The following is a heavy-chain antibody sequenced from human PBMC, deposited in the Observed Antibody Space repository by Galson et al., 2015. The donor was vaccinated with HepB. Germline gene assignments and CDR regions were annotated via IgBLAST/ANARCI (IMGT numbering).Heavy chain of an antibody. CDR1: GYTFTGYY. D-gene: IGHD4-17*01. CDR3: ARGSRGTVTTRNYFDY. CDR2: INPNSGGT. J-gene: IGHJ4*02. Sequence: SVKVSCKASGYTFTGYYMHWVRQAPGQGLEWMGRINPNSGGTNYAQKFQGRVTMTRDTSISTAYMELSRLRSDDTAVYYCARGSRGTVTTRNYFDYWGQGTLVTVSS. V-gene: IGHV1-2*06.